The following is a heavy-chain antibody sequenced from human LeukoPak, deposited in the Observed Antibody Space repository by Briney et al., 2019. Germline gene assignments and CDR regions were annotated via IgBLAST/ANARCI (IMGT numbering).Heavy chain of an antibody. CDR3: AKWGDYDVLTGYYVPDS. D-gene: IGHD3-9*01. CDR1: GFTFSNYA. CDR2: IFGSGGST. J-gene: IGHJ5*01. Sequence: GGYLRLSCAASGFTFSNYAMSWVRQAPGKGLEWVSAIFGSGGSTYYADSVKGRFTVSRDNSKSTLYLQMNSLRAEDTALYYCAKWGDYDVLTGYYVPDSWGQGTLVTVPS. V-gene: IGHV3-23*01.